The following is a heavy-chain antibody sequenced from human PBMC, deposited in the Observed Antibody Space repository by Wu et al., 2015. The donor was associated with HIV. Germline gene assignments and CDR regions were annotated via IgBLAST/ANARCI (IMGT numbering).Heavy chain of an antibody. CDR2: IIPMLGTA. Sequence: QVQLVQSGAEEKKPGSSVKVSCKASGGTFSSYGISWVRQAPGQGLEWMGGIIPMLGTANYAQKFQGRVTITTDESTNTAYMELSSLRSEDTAVYYCARKVRLSHDAFDIWGQGTMVTVSS. V-gene: IGHV1-69*05. CDR3: ARKVRLSHDAFDI. CDR1: GGTFSSYG. J-gene: IGHJ3*02.